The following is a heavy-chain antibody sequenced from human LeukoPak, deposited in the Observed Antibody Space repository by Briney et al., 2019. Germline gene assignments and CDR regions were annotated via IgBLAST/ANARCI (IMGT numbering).Heavy chain of an antibody. CDR1: GFTFSSYA. CDR2: ISYDGSNK. J-gene: IGHJ4*02. CDR3: AKDKGLLWFGELIGYFDY. D-gene: IGHD3-10*01. Sequence: PGRSLRLSCAASGFTFSSYAMHWVRQAPGKGLEWVAVISYDGSNKYYADSVKGRFTISRDNAKNSLYLQMNSLRAEDTALYYCAKDKGLLWFGELIGYFDYWGQGTLVTVSS. V-gene: IGHV3-30-3*01.